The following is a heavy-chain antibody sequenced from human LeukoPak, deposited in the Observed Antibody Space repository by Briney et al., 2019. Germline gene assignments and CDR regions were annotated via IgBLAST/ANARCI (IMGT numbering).Heavy chain of an antibody. Sequence: PGGSLRLSCAVSGLTFSNFKMNWVRQAPGKGLEWVSYISDSGRTTFYADSVKGRFTISRDNSKNTLYLQMNSLRAEDTAVYYCARGTITMARGYWGQGTLVTVSS. CDR2: ISDSGRTT. D-gene: IGHD3-10*01. CDR1: GLTFSNFK. J-gene: IGHJ4*02. CDR3: ARGTITMARGY. V-gene: IGHV3-48*01.